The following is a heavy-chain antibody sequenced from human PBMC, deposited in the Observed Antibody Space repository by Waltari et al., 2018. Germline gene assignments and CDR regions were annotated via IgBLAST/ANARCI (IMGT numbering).Heavy chain of an antibody. CDR2: IYSGGGA. V-gene: IGHV3-23*03. D-gene: IGHD3-10*01. CDR1: GFTFDNYA. Sequence: EVQLLESGGGLIPPGGSLTLSYAASGFTFDNYAMNWIRQAPGKGRGWVSVIYSGGGAYYADSVKGRFTISRDNSKNTLYLQMSSLRLEDTAVYYCVKETAYGYYFDNWGQGTLVSVSS. CDR3: VKETAYGYYFDN. J-gene: IGHJ4*02.